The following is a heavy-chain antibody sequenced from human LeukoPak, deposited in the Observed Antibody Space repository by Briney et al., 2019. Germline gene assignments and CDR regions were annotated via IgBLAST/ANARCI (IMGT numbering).Heavy chain of an antibody. Sequence: SETLSLTCTVSGASISSYYWSCIRQPPGKGLEWIGYIYYSGSTNYNPSLKSRVTISVDTSKNQFSLKLSSVTAADTAVYYCARGGGYSYGSNWFDPWGQGTLVTVSS. V-gene: IGHV4-59*01. J-gene: IGHJ5*02. CDR2: IYYSGST. D-gene: IGHD5-18*01. CDR1: GASISSYY. CDR3: ARGGGYSYGSNWFDP.